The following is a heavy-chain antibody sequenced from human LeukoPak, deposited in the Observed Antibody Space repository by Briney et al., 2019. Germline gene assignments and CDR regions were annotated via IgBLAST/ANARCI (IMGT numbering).Heavy chain of an antibody. J-gene: IGHJ4*02. CDR1: GGSFSGYY. V-gene: IGHV4-34*01. CDR3: ARVRIYSKSGFDY. Sequence: SETLSLTCAVYGGSFSGYYWSWIRQPPGKGLEWIGEINHSGSTNYNPSLKSRVTISVDTSKNQFSLKLSSVTAADTAVYYCARVRIYSKSGFDYWGQGTLVTVSS. D-gene: IGHD4-11*01. CDR2: INHSGST.